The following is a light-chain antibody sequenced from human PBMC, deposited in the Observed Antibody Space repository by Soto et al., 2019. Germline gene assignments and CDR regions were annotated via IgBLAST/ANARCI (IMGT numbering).Light chain of an antibody. CDR2: AAS. V-gene: IGKV1-39*01. J-gene: IGKJ4*01. Sequence: KMTQSPSSLAASVGDRVTITCRASQDIGTYLYWYQRKPGKAPSLLIFAASTLQSGVPSRFSGRGSGTYFTLGISNLQAEDFATYYCQQTDSSPFTFGGGTRVEIK. CDR1: QDIGTY. CDR3: QQTDSSPFT.